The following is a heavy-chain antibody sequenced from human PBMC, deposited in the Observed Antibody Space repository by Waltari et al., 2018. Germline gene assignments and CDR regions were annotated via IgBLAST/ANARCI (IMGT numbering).Heavy chain of an antibody. J-gene: IGHJ3*02. CDR2: SRNKLNSDIT. CDR3: TRGYSGVLIYAFDI. CDR1: GFIFSDYY. Sequence: EVQLVESGGDLVQPGGSLRLSCAGSGFIFSDYYIDWVRQAPGKGLEWLGRSRNKLNSDITEYAASVKGRFIISRDDSRNSLYLQMNSLKSEDTALYYCTRGYSGVLIYAFDIWGQGTRVTVSS. D-gene: IGHD1-26*01. V-gene: IGHV3-72*01.